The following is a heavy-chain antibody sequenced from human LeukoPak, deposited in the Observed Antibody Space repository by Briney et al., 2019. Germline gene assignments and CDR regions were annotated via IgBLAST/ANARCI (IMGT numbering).Heavy chain of an antibody. CDR2: ICSGGST. CDR1: GFTVSTTY. CDR3: ARGWGGSDF. V-gene: IGHV3-66*01. Sequence: GGSLRISCAASGFTVSTTYMSWVRQAPGKGLEWVSVICSGGSTYYADSVKGRFTISRDNSKNTLYLQMNSLRAEDTAVYYCARGWGGSDFWGQVTLVTVSS. D-gene: IGHD7-27*01. J-gene: IGHJ4*02.